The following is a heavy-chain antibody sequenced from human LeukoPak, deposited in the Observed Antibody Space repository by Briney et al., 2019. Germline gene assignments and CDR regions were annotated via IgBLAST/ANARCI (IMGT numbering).Heavy chain of an antibody. V-gene: IGHV4-59*01. CDR3: ARVGIAVAGDVGEVYNWFDP. D-gene: IGHD6-19*01. CDR1: GGSISSYY. J-gene: IGHJ5*02. CDR2: IYYSGST. Sequence: SETLSLTCTVSGGSISSYYWSWIRQPPGKGLEWIGYIYYSGSTNYNPSLKSRVTISVDTPKNQFSLKLSSVTAADTAVYYCARVGIAVAGDVGEVYNWFDPWGQGTLVTVSS.